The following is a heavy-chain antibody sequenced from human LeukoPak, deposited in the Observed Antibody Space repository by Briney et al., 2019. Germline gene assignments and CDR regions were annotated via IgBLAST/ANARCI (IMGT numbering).Heavy chain of an antibody. CDR3: ARGEGYYYYYMDV. Sequence: PSETLSLTCTVSGYSISSGYYWGWIRQPPGKGLEWIGSIYHSGSTYYNPSLKSRVTISVDTSKNQFSLKLSSVTAADTAVYYCARGEGYYYYYMDVWGKGTTVTVSS. CDR2: IYHSGST. CDR1: GYSISSGYY. J-gene: IGHJ6*03. V-gene: IGHV4-38-2*02.